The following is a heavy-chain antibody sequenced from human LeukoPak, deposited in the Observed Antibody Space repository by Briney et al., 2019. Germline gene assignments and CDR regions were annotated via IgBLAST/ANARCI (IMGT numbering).Heavy chain of an antibody. CDR1: GYTFTNYG. V-gene: IGHV1-18*01. CDR3: ARDWQQLFDP. CDR2: ISGYNDNT. Sequence: ASVKVSCKASGYTFTNYGISWARQAPGQGLEWMGWISGYNDNTSYAQKFQGRVTMTTDTSTSTTYMELRSLRFDDTAVYYCARDWQQLFDPWGQGTLVTVSS. D-gene: IGHD6-13*01. J-gene: IGHJ5*02.